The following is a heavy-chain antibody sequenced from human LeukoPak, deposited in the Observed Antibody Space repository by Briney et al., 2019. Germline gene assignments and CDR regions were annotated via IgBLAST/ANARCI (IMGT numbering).Heavy chain of an antibody. CDR3: ARVRPATGGYSSSWYDVYFDY. D-gene: IGHD6-13*01. CDR2: IYSGGST. Sequence: GGSLRLSCAASGFTVSSNYMSWVRQAPGKGLEWVSVIYSGGSTYYADSVKGRFTISRDNSKNTLYLQMNNLRAEDTAVYYCARVRPATGGYSSSWYDVYFDYWGQGTLVTVSS. V-gene: IGHV3-66*01. J-gene: IGHJ4*02. CDR1: GFTVSSNY.